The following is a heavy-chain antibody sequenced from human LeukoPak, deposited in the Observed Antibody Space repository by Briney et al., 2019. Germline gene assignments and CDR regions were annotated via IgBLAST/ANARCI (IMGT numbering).Heavy chain of an antibody. CDR1: GGTFSSYA. J-gene: IGHJ6*04. CDR2: IIPIFGTA. CDR3: ARAIVPAIRFYYYYYGMDV. D-gene: IGHD2-2*01. Sequence: ASVKVSCKASGGTFSSYAISWVRQAPGQGLEWMGGIIPIFGTANYAQKFQGRVTITADKSTSTAYMELSSLRSEDTAVYYCARAIVPAIRFYYYYYGMDVWGKGTTFTVSS. V-gene: IGHV1-69*06.